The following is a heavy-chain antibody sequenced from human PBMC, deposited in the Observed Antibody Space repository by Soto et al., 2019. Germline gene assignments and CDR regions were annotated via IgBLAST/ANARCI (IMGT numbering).Heavy chain of an antibody. J-gene: IGHJ4*02. D-gene: IGHD1-26*01. V-gene: IGHV4-59*01. CDR1: GGSISSYY. Sequence: SETLSLTCTVSGGSISSYYWSWIRQPPGKGLEWIGYIYYSGSTNYNPSLKSRVTISVDTSKNQFSLKLSSVTAADTAVYYCARGKSGSYYYFDYWGQGTLVTVSS. CDR2: IYYSGST. CDR3: ARGKSGSYYYFDY.